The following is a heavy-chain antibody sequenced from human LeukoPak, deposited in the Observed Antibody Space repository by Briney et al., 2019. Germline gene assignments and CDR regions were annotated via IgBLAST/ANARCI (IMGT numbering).Heavy chain of an antibody. V-gene: IGHV1-2*06. Sequence: ASVKVSCKASGYTFTGYYMHWVRQAPGQGLERMGRINPNSGGTNYAQKFQGRVTMTRDTSISTAYMELSRLRSDDTAVYYCARGGSGWYYWYFDLWGRGTLVTVSS. CDR3: ARGGSGWYYWYFDL. J-gene: IGHJ2*01. CDR2: INPNSGGT. CDR1: GYTFTGYY. D-gene: IGHD6-19*01.